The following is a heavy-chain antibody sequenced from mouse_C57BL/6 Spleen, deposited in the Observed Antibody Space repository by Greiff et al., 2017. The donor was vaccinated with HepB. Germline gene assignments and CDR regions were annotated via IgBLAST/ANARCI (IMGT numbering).Heavy chain of an antibody. CDR2: IYPGDGDT. V-gene: IGHV1-80*01. CDR1: GYAFSSYW. Sequence: VQRVESGAELVKPGASVKISCKASGYAFSSYWMNWVKQRPGKGLEWIGQIYPGDGDTNYNGKFKGKATLTADKSSSTAYMQLSSLTSEDSAVYFCARLYDGSSYYFDYWGQGTTLTVSS. D-gene: IGHD1-1*01. CDR3: ARLYDGSSYYFDY. J-gene: IGHJ2*01.